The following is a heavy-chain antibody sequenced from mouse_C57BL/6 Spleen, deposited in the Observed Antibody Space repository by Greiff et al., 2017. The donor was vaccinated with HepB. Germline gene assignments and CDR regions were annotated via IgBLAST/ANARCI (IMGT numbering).Heavy chain of an antibody. D-gene: IGHD1-1*01. CDR1: GFTFSDYG. CDR3: ARSDTTVVATDAMDY. J-gene: IGHJ4*01. V-gene: IGHV5-17*01. CDR2: ISSGSSTI. Sequence: QVVESGGGLVKPGGSLKLSCAASGFTFSDYGMHWVRQAPEKGLEWVAYISSGSSTIYYADTVKGRFTISRDNAKNTLFLQMTSLRSEDTAMYYCARSDTTVVATDAMDYWGQGTSVTVSS.